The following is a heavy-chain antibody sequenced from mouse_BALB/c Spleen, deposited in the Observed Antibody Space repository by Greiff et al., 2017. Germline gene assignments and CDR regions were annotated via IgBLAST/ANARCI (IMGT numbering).Heavy chain of an antibody. Sequence: VQLQQSGPGLVKPSQSLSLTCTVTGYSITSDYAWNWIRQFPGNKLEWMGYISYSGSTSYNPSLKSRISITRDTSKNQFFLQLNSVTTEDTATYYCAREDYYGLDYAMDYWGQGTSVTVSS. D-gene: IGHD2-1*01. CDR3: AREDYYGLDYAMDY. J-gene: IGHJ4*01. CDR1: GYSITSDYA. V-gene: IGHV3-2*02. CDR2: ISYSGST.